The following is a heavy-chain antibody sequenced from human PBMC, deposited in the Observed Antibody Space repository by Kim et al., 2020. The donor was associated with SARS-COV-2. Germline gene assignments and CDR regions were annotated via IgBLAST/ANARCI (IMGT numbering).Heavy chain of an antibody. D-gene: IGHD6-19*01. J-gene: IGHJ4*01. CDR2: ISVSGKTI. Sequence: GGSLRLSCAASVSNFKSYEMMWVRQAPGGGLEWISYISVSGKTIYYADSVRGRFTISRDNAKNSVYLQMGILRAEDTAIYFCAGDLGAVAGTYFDDWGQG. CDR3: AGDLGAVAGTYFDD. CDR1: VSNFKSYE. V-gene: IGHV3-48*03.